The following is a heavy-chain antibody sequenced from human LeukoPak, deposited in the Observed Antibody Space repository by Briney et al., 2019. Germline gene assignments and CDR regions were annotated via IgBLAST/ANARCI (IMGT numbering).Heavy chain of an antibody. CDR3: ARVYSNYYYYALDV. Sequence: SVKVSCKASGGTFSSYAISWVRQAPGQGLEWMAGIIPIFGTANYAQKFQGRVTITADESTSTAYMELSSLRSEDTAVYYCARVYSNYYYYALDVWGQGTTVTVSS. J-gene: IGHJ6*02. V-gene: IGHV1-69*01. CDR1: GGTFSSYA. CDR2: IIPIFGTA. D-gene: IGHD4-11*01.